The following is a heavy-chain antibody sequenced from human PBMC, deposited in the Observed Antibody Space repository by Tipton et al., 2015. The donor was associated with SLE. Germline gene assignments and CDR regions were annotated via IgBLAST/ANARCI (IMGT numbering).Heavy chain of an antibody. J-gene: IGHJ4*02. V-gene: IGHV3-7*01. CDR1: GFTFSSYW. CDR3: ARVDSEYSSSWYYFDY. Sequence: SLRLSCAASGFTFSSYWMSWVRQAPGKGLEWVANIKQDGSEKYYVDSVKGRFTISRDNAKNSLYLQMNGLRAEDTAVYYCARVDSEYSSSWYYFDYWGQGTLVTVSS. D-gene: IGHD6-13*01. CDR2: IKQDGSEK.